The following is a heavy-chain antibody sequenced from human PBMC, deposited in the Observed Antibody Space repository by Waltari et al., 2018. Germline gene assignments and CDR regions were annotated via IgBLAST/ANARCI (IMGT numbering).Heavy chain of an antibody. Sequence: EVLLVESGGGLVQTGGSLRLSCAASRFTFSNYWMNWVRQAPGKGRGWVAKRNQDGSEEYYVDSVKGRFTISRDNAKNALYLEMKTLRAEDTAIYYCARTGARWLQFAAFDIWGQGTMVTVSS. J-gene: IGHJ3*02. CDR1: RFTFSNYW. CDR2: RNQDGSEE. D-gene: IGHD5-12*01. CDR3: ARTGARWLQFAAFDI. V-gene: IGHV3-7*01.